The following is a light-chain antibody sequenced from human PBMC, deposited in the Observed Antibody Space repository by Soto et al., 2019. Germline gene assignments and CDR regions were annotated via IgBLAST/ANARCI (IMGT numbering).Light chain of an antibody. J-gene: IGLJ1*01. V-gene: IGLV1-47*01. CDR3: AAWDDSLSGSYV. CDR1: SSNIGSNY. Sequence: QSVLNQPPSASGTPGQRVSILCSGSSSNIGSNYVYWFQQLPGTAPKLLMYRNNKRPSGVPDRFSGSKSGTSASLAISGLRSEDEADYYCAAWDDSLSGSYVFGTGTKVTVL. CDR2: RNN.